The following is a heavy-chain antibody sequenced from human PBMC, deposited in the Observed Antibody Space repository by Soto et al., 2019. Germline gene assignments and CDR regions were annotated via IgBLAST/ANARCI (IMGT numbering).Heavy chain of an antibody. CDR3: ARGSFFQGNWYFDL. V-gene: IGHV3-66*01. CDR2: IYSGGST. CDR1: GFTVSSNY. Sequence: EVQLVESGGGLVQPGGSLRLSCAASGFTVSSNYMSWVRQAPGKGLEWVSVIYSGGSTYYADSVKGRFTISRDNSKNTLDLQMNSLRAEDTAVYYCARGSFFQGNWYFDLWGRGTLVTVSS. D-gene: IGHD3-10*01. J-gene: IGHJ2*01.